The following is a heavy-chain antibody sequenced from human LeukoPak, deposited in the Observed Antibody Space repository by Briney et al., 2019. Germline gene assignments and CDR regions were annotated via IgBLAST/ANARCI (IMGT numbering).Heavy chain of an antibody. D-gene: IGHD2-21*02. CDR1: GHTLSELP. CDR2: FDPENDER. CDR3: ATEVTSIVLDY. Sequence: ASVKVSCKVSGHTLSELPMYWVRQAPGKGLERMGGFDPENDERIYAQKFRGRVTMTEDTSTDTAYMELSSLRSEDTAVYYCATEVTSIVLDYWGQGTLVTVSS. V-gene: IGHV1-24*01. J-gene: IGHJ4*02.